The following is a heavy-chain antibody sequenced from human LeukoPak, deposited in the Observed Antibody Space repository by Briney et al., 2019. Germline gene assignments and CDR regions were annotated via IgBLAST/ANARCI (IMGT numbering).Heavy chain of an antibody. Sequence: PSETLSLTCAVYGGSFSGYYWSWIRQPPGKGLEWIGEINHSGSTNYNPSLKSRVTISVDTSKNQFSLKLSSVTAADTAVYYCARDAYDSSGYTLGYWGQGTLVTVSS. V-gene: IGHV4-34*01. CDR2: INHSGST. D-gene: IGHD3-22*01. CDR3: ARDAYDSSGYTLGY. CDR1: GGSFSGYY. J-gene: IGHJ4*02.